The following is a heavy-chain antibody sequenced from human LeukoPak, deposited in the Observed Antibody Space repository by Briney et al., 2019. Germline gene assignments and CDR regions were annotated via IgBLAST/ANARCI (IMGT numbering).Heavy chain of an antibody. CDR3: ASSNY. J-gene: IGHJ4*02. V-gene: IGHV3-33*01. CDR2: IWYDGSNK. Sequence: GGSLRGSCAASGFTFSSYGMHWVRQAPGKGLGRGAVIWYDGSNKYYADSVKGRFTISRDNSKNTLYLQINTLRGEDTAVYYCASSNYWGQGTLVTVSS. CDR1: GFTFSSYG.